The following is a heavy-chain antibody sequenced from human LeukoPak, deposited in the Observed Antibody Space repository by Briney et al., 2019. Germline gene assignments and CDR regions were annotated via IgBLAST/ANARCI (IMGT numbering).Heavy chain of an antibody. D-gene: IGHD4-17*01. J-gene: IGHJ6*02. CDR3: ARGDDYGDYGGHYYGKDV. CDR1: GGTFSSYA. CDR2: ISAYNGNT. Sequence: ASVKVSCKASGGTFSSYAISWVRQAPGQGLEWMGWISAYNGNTNYAQKLQGRVTMTTDTSTSTAYMELRSLRSDDTAVYYCARGDDYGDYGGHYYGKDVWGQGTTVTVSS. V-gene: IGHV1-18*01.